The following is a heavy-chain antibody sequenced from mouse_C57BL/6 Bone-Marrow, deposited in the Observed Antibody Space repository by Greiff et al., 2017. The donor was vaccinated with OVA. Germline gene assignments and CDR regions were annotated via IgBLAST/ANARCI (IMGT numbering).Heavy chain of an antibody. CDR1: GYTFTTYP. Sequence: VQLQQSGAELVKPGASVKLSCKASGYTFTTYPMDWVKQSPGRGLEWIGSFDPYSGDTKYNEKFKGKATLTVEKSSSTVYVEIRRLTSEESAVYYGARPGDYDGDWFAYWGQGTLVTVSA. D-gene: IGHD2-4*01. CDR3: ARPGDYDGDWFAY. J-gene: IGHJ3*01. V-gene: IGHV1-47*01. CDR2: FDPYSGDT.